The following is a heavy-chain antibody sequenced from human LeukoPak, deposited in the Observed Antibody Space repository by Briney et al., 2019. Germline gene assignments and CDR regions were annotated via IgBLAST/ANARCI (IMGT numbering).Heavy chain of an antibody. CDR2: IYYSGST. CDR3: ARQRGGGYWYFDL. V-gene: IGHV4-59*08. Sequence: PSETLSLTCTVSGGSISSYYWSWIRQPPGKGLEWIGYIYYSGSTNYNPSLKSRVTISVDTSKIQFSLKLSSETAADTAVYYCARQRGGGYWYFDLWGRGTLVTVSS. J-gene: IGHJ2*01. CDR1: GGSISSYY.